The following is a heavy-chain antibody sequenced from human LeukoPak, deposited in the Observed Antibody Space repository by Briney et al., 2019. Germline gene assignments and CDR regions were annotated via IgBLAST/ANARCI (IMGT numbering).Heavy chain of an antibody. D-gene: IGHD5-12*01. CDR3: AKHYDDYFDY. CDR2: ISVSGST. CDR1: GFTFSTYA. J-gene: IGHJ4*02. V-gene: IGHV3-23*01. Sequence: GGSLRLSCAASGFTFSTYAMSWVRQAREKGLEWVSAISVSGSTYYADSLKGRFTISRDNSKNTLILQMNSLRAEDTALYYCAKHYDDYFDYWGQGTLVTVSS.